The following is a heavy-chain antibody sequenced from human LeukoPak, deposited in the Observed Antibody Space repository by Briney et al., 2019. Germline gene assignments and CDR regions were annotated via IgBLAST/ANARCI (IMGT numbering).Heavy chain of an antibody. CDR3: ARGDSSGWFGGSNNWFDP. J-gene: IGHJ5*02. V-gene: IGHV4-39*07. D-gene: IGHD6-19*01. CDR2: IYYSGST. CDR1: GGSISSSSYY. Sequence: SETLSLTCTVSGGSISSSSYYWGWIRQPPGKGLEWIGSIYYSGSTNYNPSLKSRVTISVDTSKNQFSLKLSSVTAADTAVYYCARGDSSGWFGGSNNWFDPWGQGTLVTVSS.